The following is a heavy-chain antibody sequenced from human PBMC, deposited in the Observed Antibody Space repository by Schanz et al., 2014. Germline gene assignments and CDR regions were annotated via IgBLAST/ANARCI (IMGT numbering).Heavy chain of an antibody. CDR3: AKDMARDGYNWVFDS. J-gene: IGHJ4*02. V-gene: IGHV3-23*04. D-gene: IGHD5-12*01. Sequence: EVQLVESGGGLVQPGGSLRLSCAASGFIFSNFAMEWVRQAPGKGLEWVSAISGSGAGTYYADSVKGRFTFSRDNSKNTLYLQMNSLRAEDTAIYYCAKDMARDGYNWVFDSWGQGTLVTVSS. CDR1: GFIFSNFA. CDR2: ISGSGAGT.